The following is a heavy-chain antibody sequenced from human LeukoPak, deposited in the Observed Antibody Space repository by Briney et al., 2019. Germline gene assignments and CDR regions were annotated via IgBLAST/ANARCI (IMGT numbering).Heavy chain of an antibody. D-gene: IGHD4-17*01. V-gene: IGHV3-7*01. Sequence: GGSLRLSCAASGFTFSDYYMSWIRQAPGKGLEWVANIKQDGSEKYYVDSVKGRFTISRDNAKNSLYLQMNSLRAEDTAVYYCARGYGDQGIDYWGQGTLVTVSS. J-gene: IGHJ4*02. CDR2: IKQDGSEK. CDR3: ARGYGDQGIDY. CDR1: GFTFSDYY.